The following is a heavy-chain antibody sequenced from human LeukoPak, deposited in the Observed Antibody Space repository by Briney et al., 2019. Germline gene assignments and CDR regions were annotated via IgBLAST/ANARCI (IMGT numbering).Heavy chain of an antibody. J-gene: IGHJ4*02. CDR2: ISGSGGST. D-gene: IGHD6-19*01. Sequence: GGSLRLSCAASGFTFSSYAMSWVRQAPGKGLEWVSAISGSGGSTNYADSVKGRFTISRDNSKNTLYLQMNSLRAEDTAVYYCAKDKLGLGSGWFFDYWGQGTLVTVSS. V-gene: IGHV3-23*01. CDR3: AKDKLGLGSGWFFDY. CDR1: GFTFSSYA.